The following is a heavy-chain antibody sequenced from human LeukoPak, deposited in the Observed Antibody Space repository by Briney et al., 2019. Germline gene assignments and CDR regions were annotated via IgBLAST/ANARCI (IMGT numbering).Heavy chain of an antibody. CDR1: GYSFATYW. D-gene: IGHD5-12*01. J-gene: IGHJ4*02. Sequence: GECLKISFKASGYSFATYWIGWVRQMPGKGLEWMGIIYPGDSDTRYSPSFQGQVTISAVKSISTAYLQWSSLKASDTAMYYCARQGREYSGYDRVDYWGQGTLVTVSS. CDR3: ARQGREYSGYDRVDY. CDR2: IYPGDSDT. V-gene: IGHV5-51*01.